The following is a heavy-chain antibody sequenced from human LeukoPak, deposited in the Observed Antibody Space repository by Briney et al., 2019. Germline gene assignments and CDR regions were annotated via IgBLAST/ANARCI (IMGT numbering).Heavy chain of an antibody. CDR1: GGSISSGGYS. J-gene: IGHJ6*02. Sequence: SETLSLTCTVSGGSISSGGYSWSWIRQPPGKGLEWIGYIYHSGSTYYNPSLKSRVTISVDRSKNQFSLKLSSVTAADTAVYYCARAKLWVQLRYYYGMDVWGQGTTVTVSS. V-gene: IGHV4-30-2*01. CDR3: ARAKLWVQLRYYYGMDV. CDR2: IYHSGST. D-gene: IGHD5-12*01.